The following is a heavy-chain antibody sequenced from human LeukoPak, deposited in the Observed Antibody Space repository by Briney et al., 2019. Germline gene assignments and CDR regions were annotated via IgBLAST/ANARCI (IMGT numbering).Heavy chain of an antibody. CDR1: GFDFSSHG. J-gene: IGHJ4*02. CDR2: INFNGGRT. V-gene: IGHV3-23*01. D-gene: IGHD1-26*01. Sequence: GGSLRLSCAASGFDFSSHGMNWVRQAPGKGLEWVSTINFNGGRTYYADSVKGRFSVSRDNSKNTLYLQMNSLRVEDTAVYYCAKGGRSSWAGNTGDWGQGTLVSVSS. CDR3: AKGGRSSWAGNTGD.